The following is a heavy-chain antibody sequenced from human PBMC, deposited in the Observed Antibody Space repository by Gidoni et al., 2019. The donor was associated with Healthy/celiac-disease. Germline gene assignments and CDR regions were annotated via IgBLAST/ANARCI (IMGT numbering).Heavy chain of an antibody. V-gene: IGHV1-2*02. CDR3: ARAGHGSSWAYYYYGMDV. Sequence: QVQLVQSGAEVKKPGASVQVSCKSSGYTFPVYYLHWVRQAPGQGLEWMGRINPNSGGTNYAQKFQGRVTMTRDTSISTAYMELSRLRSDDTAVYYCARAGHGSSWAYYYYGMDVWGQGTTVTVSS. J-gene: IGHJ6*02. CDR2: INPNSGGT. CDR1: GYTFPVYY. D-gene: IGHD6-13*01.